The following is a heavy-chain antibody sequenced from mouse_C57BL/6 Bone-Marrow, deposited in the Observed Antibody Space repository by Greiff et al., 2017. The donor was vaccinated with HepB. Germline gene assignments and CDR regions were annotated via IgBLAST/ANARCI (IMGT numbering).Heavy chain of an antibody. Sequence: DVQLVESGGGLVQPGGSLKLSCAASGFTFSDYYMYWVRQTPEKRLEWVAYISNGGGSTYYPDTVKGRFTISRDNAKNTLYLQMSRLKSEDTAMYYCARRGSRRYYFDYWGQGTTLTVSS. D-gene: IGHD1-1*01. CDR2: ISNGGGST. J-gene: IGHJ2*01. CDR1: GFTFSDYY. CDR3: ARRGSRRYYFDY. V-gene: IGHV5-12*01.